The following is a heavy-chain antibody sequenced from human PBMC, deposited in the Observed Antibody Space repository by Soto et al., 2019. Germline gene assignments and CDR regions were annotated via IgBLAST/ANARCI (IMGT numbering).Heavy chain of an antibody. CDR1: GYSFTSYW. D-gene: IGHD6-6*01. CDR3: ARRSSSPHYGMDV. Sequence: GESLKISGKGSGYSFTSYWIGWVRQMPGKGLEWMGIIYPGDSDTRYSPSFQGQVTISADKSISTAYLQWSSLKASDTAMYYCARRSSSPHYGMDVWGQGTTVTVSS. J-gene: IGHJ6*02. CDR2: IYPGDSDT. V-gene: IGHV5-51*01.